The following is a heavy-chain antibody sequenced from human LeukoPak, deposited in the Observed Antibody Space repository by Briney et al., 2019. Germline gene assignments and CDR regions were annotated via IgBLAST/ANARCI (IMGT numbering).Heavy chain of an antibody. CDR3: ARGIRGGYTYYDILTGYTRRWYYFDY. D-gene: IGHD3-9*01. J-gene: IGHJ4*02. Sequence: PGGSLRLSFAASGFTFSSYNMNWVRQAPGKGLEGVSSISSSSSYIYYADSVKGRFTISRDNAKNSLYLQMNSLRAEDTAVYYCARGIRGGYTYYDILTGYTRRWYYFDYWGQGTLVTVSS. V-gene: IGHV3-21*04. CDR1: GFTFSSYN. CDR2: ISSSSSYI.